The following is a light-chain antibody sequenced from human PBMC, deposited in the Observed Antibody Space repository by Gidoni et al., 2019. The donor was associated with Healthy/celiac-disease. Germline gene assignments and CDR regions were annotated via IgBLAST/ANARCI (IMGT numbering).Light chain of an antibody. J-gene: IGLJ1*01. CDR1: ALPAQV. CDR2: KDM. V-gene: IGLV3-25*02. Sequence: SYELAQPPSVSVSPGQTARITCSGDALPAQVAYWYQQKPGQDPVLLIYKDMEWPSGIPERFSGSSSGTTATLTISGVQAEDEADYYCQSPDSTTSYYVFGTGTKVTVL. CDR3: QSPDSTTSYYV.